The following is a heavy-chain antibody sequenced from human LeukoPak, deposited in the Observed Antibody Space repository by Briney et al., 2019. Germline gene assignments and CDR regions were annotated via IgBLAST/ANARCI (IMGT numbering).Heavy chain of an antibody. D-gene: IGHD6-13*01. CDR3: AKVWGLAAAGTIGY. J-gene: IGHJ4*02. Sequence: GGSLRLSCAASGFTSSSYAMSWVRQAPGKGLEWVSAISGSGGSTYYADSVKGRFTISRDNSKNTLYLQMSSLRAEDTAVYYCAKVWGLAAAGTIGYWGQGTLVTVSS. CDR2: ISGSGGST. CDR1: GFTSSSYA. V-gene: IGHV3-23*01.